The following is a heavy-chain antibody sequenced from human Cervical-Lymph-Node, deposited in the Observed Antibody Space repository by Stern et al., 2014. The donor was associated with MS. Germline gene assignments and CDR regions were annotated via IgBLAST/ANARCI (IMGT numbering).Heavy chain of an antibody. V-gene: IGHV2-5*02. CDR1: GFSLNTDGVA. J-gene: IGHJ4*02. D-gene: IGHD3-10*01. CDR2: IFWDDEK. Sequence: ESGPALVKPTQSLTLTCTFSGFSLNTDGVAVGWLRQPPGKAPEWLAVIFWDDEKKYRPSLQTRLAISMDASKNQVVLNMANMDPLDTGTYYCAHRRTAFYFFDYWGQGILVTVSS. CDR3: AHRRTAFYFFDY.